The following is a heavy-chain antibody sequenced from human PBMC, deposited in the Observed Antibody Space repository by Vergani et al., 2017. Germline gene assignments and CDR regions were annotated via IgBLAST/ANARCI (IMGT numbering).Heavy chain of an antibody. V-gene: IGHV3-30*18. Sequence: QVHLVESGGGVVQPGRSLTLYCVASGFSYRGHGMHWVRQAPGKGLEWVAMISYDGDRRNYGDFAKGRFTIQRDSSKTVYLQMDSLRVEDTAMYFCAKDVSYSTAWPYFDSRGQGALVTVSS. CDR1: GFSYRGHG. CDR3: AKDVSYSTAWPYFDS. J-gene: IGHJ4*02. CDR2: ISYDGDRR. D-gene: IGHD4-11*01.